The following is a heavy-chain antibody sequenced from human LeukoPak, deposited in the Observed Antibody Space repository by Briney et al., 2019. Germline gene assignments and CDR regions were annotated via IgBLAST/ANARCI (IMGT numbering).Heavy chain of an antibody. CDR1: GGSISSYYW. J-gene: IGHJ6*03. D-gene: IGHD1-26*01. CDR2: IDWDDDK. Sequence: TLSLTCTVSGGSISSYYWSWIRQPPGKALEWLARIDWDDDKYYSTSLKTRLTISKDTSKNQVVLTMTNMDPVDTATYYCARMFRSGSYYYYYYMDVWGKGTTVTVSS. V-gene: IGHV2-70*11. CDR3: ARMFRSGSYYYYYYMDV.